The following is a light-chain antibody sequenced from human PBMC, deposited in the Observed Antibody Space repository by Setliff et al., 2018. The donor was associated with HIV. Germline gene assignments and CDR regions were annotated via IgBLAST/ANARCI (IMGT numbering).Light chain of an antibody. CDR3: SSYVNINTLV. J-gene: IGLJ1*01. V-gene: IGLV2-14*03. CDR1: SSDIGAYNY. Sequence: QSALTQPASVSGSPGQSITISCTGTSSDIGAYNYVSWYQQHPGKAPKVMICDVRKRPSGVSNRFSGSKSGNTASLTISGLQAEDEAAYYCSSYVNINTLVFGTGTKVTVL. CDR2: DVR.